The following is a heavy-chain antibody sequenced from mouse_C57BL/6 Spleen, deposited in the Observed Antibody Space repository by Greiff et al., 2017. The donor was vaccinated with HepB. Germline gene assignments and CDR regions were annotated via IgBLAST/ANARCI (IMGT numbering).Heavy chain of an antibody. D-gene: IGHD1-1*01. V-gene: IGHV1-53*01. J-gene: IGHJ2*01. CDR3: ARWGTTVPYFDY. Sequence: QVQLKQPGTELVKPGASVKLSCKASGYTFTSYWMHWVKQRPGQGLEWIGNINPSNGGTNYNEKFKSKATLTVDKSSSTAYMQLSSLTSEDSAVYYCARWGTTVPYFDYWGQGTTLTVSS. CDR1: GYTFTSYW. CDR2: INPSNGGT.